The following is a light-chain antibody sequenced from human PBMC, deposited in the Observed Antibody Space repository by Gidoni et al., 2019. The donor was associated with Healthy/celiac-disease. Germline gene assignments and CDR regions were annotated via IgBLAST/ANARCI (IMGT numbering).Light chain of an antibody. V-gene: IGKV3-11*01. Sequence: EIVLTQSPATLSLSPGERATLSCRASQSVSSYLAWYQQKPGQAPRLLNYDASNRATGIPARCSGSGSGTDFTLTISSLEPEDFAVYYCQQRSNWPITFGQGTRLEIK. CDR1: QSVSSY. J-gene: IGKJ5*01. CDR2: DAS. CDR3: QQRSNWPIT.